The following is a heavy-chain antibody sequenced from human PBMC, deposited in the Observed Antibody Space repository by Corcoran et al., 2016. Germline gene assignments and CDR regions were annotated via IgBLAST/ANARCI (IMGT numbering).Heavy chain of an antibody. V-gene: IGHV1-18*01. D-gene: IGHD6-19*01. CDR2: ISAYNGNT. CDR1: GYTFTSYG. CDR3: ARAPWDGGSGLFDY. J-gene: IGHJ4*01. Sequence: QVQLVQSGAEVKKPGASVKVSCKASGYTFTSYGISWGRQAPGPGLEWMGWISAYNGNTNYAQKLQGRDTMTTDTSTSTAYMEMRSLRSDDTAVDYCARAPWDGGSGLFDYWGHGTLVTVSS.